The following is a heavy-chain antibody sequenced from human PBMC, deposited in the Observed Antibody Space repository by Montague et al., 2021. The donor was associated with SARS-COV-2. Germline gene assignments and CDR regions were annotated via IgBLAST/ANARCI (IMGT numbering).Heavy chain of an antibody. Sequence: SETLSLTCTVSGGSFSGYYWSWIRQPPGKGLEWIGDINHSGSTNYNPSLTSRVTISVDTSKNQFSLKLSSVTAADTAVYYCARGQTDGDYLYCLDFWGQGTPVTVSS. D-gene: IGHD4-17*01. J-gene: IGHJ4*02. CDR2: INHSGST. CDR3: ARGQTDGDYLYCLDF. V-gene: IGHV4-34*01. CDR1: GGSFSGYY.